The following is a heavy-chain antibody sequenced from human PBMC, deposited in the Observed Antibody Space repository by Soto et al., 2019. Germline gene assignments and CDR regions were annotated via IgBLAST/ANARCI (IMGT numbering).Heavy chain of an antibody. CDR2: ISGTGDST. D-gene: IGHD3-10*01. Sequence: EVQLLESGGDLVQPGGSLRLSCAASGFTFSSYAMNWVRQAPGKGLEWVASISGTGDSTYYADSVKGRFTISRDNFENTLYLEMHSLGVDETAVYYCSKDRGVRGDYWGQGTLVIVSS. CDR1: GFTFSSYA. V-gene: IGHV3-23*01. CDR3: SKDRGVRGDY. J-gene: IGHJ4*02.